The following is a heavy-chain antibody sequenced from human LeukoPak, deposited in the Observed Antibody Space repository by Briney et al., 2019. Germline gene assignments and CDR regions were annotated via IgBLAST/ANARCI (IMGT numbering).Heavy chain of an antibody. D-gene: IGHD2-2*01. CDR1: GFTFSSYS. Sequence: GGSLRLSRAASGFTFSSYSMNWVRQAPGKGLEWVSSISSSSSYIYYADSVKGRFTISRDNAKNSLYLQMNSLRAGDTAVYYCARVPLRYCSSTSCYANDYWGQGTLVTVSS. V-gene: IGHV3-21*01. CDR2: ISSSSSYI. J-gene: IGHJ4*02. CDR3: ARVPLRYCSSTSCYANDY.